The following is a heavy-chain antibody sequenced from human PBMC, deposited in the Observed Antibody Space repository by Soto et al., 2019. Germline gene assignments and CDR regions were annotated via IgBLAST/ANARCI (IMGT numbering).Heavy chain of an antibody. V-gene: IGHV6-1*01. J-gene: IGHJ6*03. Sequence: SQTLSLTCAISGDSVSSNSAAWNWIRQSPSRGLEWLGRTYYRSKWYNDYAVSVKSRITINPDTSKNQFSLQLNSVTPEDTAVYYCARGDIVVVPAAPDYYYYMDVWGKGTTVTVSS. CDR3: ARGDIVVVPAAPDYYYYMDV. D-gene: IGHD2-2*01. CDR1: GDSVSSNSAA. CDR2: TYYRSKWYN.